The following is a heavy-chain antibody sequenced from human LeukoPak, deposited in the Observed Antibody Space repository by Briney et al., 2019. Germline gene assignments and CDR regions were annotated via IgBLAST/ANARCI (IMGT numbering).Heavy chain of an antibody. V-gene: IGHV4-61*02. CDR1: GGSISSGSYY. CDR2: IYTSGST. J-gene: IGHJ4*02. Sequence: SQTLSLTCTVSGGSISSGSYYWSWIRQPAGTGLEWIGRIYTSGSTNYNPSLKSRVTISVDASKNQFSLKLSSVTAADTAVYYCARDRGRYSYGIDYWGQGTLVTVSS. D-gene: IGHD5-18*01. CDR3: ARDRGRYSYGIDY.